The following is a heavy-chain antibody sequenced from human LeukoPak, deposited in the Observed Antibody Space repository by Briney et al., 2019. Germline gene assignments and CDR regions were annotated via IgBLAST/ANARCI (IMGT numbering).Heavy chain of an antibody. D-gene: IGHD3-10*01. CDR1: GFTFTDHY. CDR3: ATTGLLGDIP. Sequence: PGGSLRLSCAASGFTFTDHYMSWVRQAPGKGLEWVSYISSGGDIIYYADSVKGRFTISRDNAKKSVYLQMNSLRAEDTAVYYCATTGLLGDIPWGQGTLVTVSS. CDR2: ISSGGDII. J-gene: IGHJ5*02. V-gene: IGHV3-11*01.